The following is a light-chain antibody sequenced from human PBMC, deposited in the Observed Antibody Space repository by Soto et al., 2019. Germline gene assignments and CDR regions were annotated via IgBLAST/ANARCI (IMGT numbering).Light chain of an antibody. CDR2: AAS. CDR1: QSISSY. Sequence: DIQMTQSPSSLSASVGDRVTITCRASQSISSYLNWYQQKPGKAPKLLIYAASSLQSGVPSRFSGSGSGTDFTLTISSLQPEDFATYYCQQSYSTPWTFCHGTKVEIK. CDR3: QQSYSTPWT. J-gene: IGKJ1*01. V-gene: IGKV1-39*01.